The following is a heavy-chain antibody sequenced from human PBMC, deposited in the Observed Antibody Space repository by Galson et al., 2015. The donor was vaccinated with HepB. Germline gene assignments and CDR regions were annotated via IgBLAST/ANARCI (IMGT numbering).Heavy chain of an antibody. CDR2: ISGSGGST. V-gene: IGHV3-23*01. Sequence: SLRLSCAASGFTFSNYAMSWVRQAPGKGLEWVSAISGSGGSTYYADSVKGRFTISRDNSKNTLYLQMNSLRAEDTAVYYCANYYDSSGYYYNYYYYYMDVWGKGTTVTVSS. J-gene: IGHJ6*03. D-gene: IGHD3-22*01. CDR3: ANYYDSSGYYYNYYYYYMDV. CDR1: GFTFSNYA.